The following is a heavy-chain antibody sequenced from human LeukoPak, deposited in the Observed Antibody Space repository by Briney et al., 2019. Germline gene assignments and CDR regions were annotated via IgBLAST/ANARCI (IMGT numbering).Heavy chain of an antibody. CDR3: ASLPRYDSSGYYYEDYFDY. D-gene: IGHD3-22*01. Sequence: GGSLRLSCAASGLTFSSYEMNWVRQAPGKGLEWVSYISSSGSTIYYADSVKGRFTISRDNAKNSLYLQMNSLRAEDTAVYYCASLPRYDSSGYYYEDYFDYWGQGTLVTVSS. CDR2: ISSSGSTI. V-gene: IGHV3-48*03. J-gene: IGHJ4*02. CDR1: GLTFSSYE.